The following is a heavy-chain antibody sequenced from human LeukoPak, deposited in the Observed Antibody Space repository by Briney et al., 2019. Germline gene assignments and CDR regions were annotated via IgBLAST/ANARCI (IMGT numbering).Heavy chain of an antibody. V-gene: IGHV3-7*01. CDR2: IKQDGSEK. Sequence: GGSLRLSCAASGFTFSSYWMSWVRQAPGKGLEWVANIKQDGSEKYYVDSVKGRFTISRDNAKNSLYLQMNSLRAEDTAVYYCARQTGYSGYDYLYWGQGTLVTVSS. CDR1: GFTFSSYW. D-gene: IGHD5-12*01. J-gene: IGHJ4*02. CDR3: ARQTGYSGYDYLY.